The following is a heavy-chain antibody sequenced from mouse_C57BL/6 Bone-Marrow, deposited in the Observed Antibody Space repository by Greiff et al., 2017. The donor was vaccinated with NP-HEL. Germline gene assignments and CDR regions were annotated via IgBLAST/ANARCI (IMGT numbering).Heavy chain of an antibody. V-gene: IGHV5-15*01. CDR3: ARHGAGNLGYFDV. CDR1: GFTFSDYG. D-gene: IGHD2-1*01. CDR2: ISNLAYSI. J-gene: IGHJ1*03. Sequence: EVQGVESGGGLVQPGGSLKLSCAASGFTFSDYGMAWVRQAPGKGPEWVAFISNLAYSIYYADTVTGRFTISRENAKNTLYLEMSSLRSEDTAMYYCARHGAGNLGYFDVWGTGTTVTVSS.